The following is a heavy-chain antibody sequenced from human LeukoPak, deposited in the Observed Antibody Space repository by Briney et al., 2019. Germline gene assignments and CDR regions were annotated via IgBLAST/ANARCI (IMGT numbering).Heavy chain of an antibody. Sequence: GGSLRLGWIASGFTFSRFWMTWVRQAPGEGLDWVTNIKKDGGEKNYVDSVKGRFIISRDNARNVLYLQMGSLRVDDTAVYYCARQGYCSGGSCYLDYWGQGTLVSVSS. CDR2: IKKDGGEK. V-gene: IGHV3-7*04. D-gene: IGHD2-15*01. J-gene: IGHJ4*02. CDR1: GFTFSRFW. CDR3: ARQGYCSGGSCYLDY.